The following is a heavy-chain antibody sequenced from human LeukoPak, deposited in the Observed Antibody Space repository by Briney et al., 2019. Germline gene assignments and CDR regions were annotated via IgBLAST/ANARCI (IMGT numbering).Heavy chain of an antibody. V-gene: IGHV4-61*02. D-gene: IGHD2-15*01. J-gene: IGHJ4*02. CDR1: GGSISSGSYY. Sequence: SQTLSLTCTVSGGSISSGSYYCSWIRQPAGKGLEWIGRIYTSGSTNYNPSLKSRVTISVDTPENQFSLKLSSVPAADTAVYYCARLREEALLDYWGQGTLVTVSS. CDR2: IYTSGST. CDR3: ARLREEALLDY.